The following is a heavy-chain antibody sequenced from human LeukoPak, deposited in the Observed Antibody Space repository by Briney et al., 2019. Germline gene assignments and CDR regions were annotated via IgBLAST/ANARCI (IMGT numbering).Heavy chain of an antibody. CDR2: INHSGST. Sequence: PSETLSLTCAVYGVSFSGYYWSWIRQPPGKGMEWIGEINHSGSTNYNLSLKSRVTISVDTSKNQFSLRLSSVTAADTAVYYCARASRLVQGIDYWGQGTLVTVSS. J-gene: IGHJ4*02. CDR3: ARASRLVQGIDY. D-gene: IGHD6-19*01. V-gene: IGHV4-34*01. CDR1: GVSFSGYY.